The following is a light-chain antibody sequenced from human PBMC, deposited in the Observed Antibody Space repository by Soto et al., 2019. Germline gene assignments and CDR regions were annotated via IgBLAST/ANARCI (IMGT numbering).Light chain of an antibody. J-gene: IGKJ3*01. CDR2: GAS. CDR3: QQYYSDPRT. CDR1: QSVLASSNNKNY. V-gene: IGKV4-1*01. Sequence: DIVMTQSPDPLAVSLGERATINCKSSQSVLASSNNKNYLAWYQHKPGQPPKLLIFGASTRDSGVPDRFSGSGSGTDFTLTISSLQAEDVAVYYCQQYYSDPRTFGPGTKVDIK.